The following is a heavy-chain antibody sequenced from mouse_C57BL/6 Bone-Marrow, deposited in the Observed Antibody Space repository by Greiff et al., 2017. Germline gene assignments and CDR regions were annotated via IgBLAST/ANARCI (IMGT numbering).Heavy chain of an antibody. CDR2: ISDGGSYT. V-gene: IGHV5-4*01. CDR3: ARHGSSPWFAY. CDR1: GFTFSSYA. J-gene: IGHJ3*01. Sequence: EVQGVESGGGLVKPGGSLKLSCAASGFTFSSYAMSWVRQTPEKRLEWVATISDGGSYTYYPDNVKGRFTISRDNAKNNLYLQMSHLKSEDTAMYYCARHGSSPWFAYWGQGTLVTVSA. D-gene: IGHD1-1*01.